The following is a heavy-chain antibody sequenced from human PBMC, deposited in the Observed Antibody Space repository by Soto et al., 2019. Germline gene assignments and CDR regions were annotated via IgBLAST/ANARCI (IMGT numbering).Heavy chain of an antibody. CDR3: AKDRGKIYFDY. CDR1: GFSFSNSG. CDR2: ISYDGSSK. Sequence: GGSLRLSCADSGFSFSNSGMHWVRQAPGKGLEWVAFISYDGSSKYYADCVKGRFTISRDNSKNTLYLQMNSLRAEDTAVYYCAKDRGKIYFDYWGQGTLVTVSS. J-gene: IGHJ4*02. V-gene: IGHV3-30*18.